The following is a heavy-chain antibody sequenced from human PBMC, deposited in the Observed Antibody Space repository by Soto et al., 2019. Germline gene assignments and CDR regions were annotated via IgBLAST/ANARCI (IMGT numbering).Heavy chain of an antibody. D-gene: IGHD3-3*01. CDR3: ARDHATIFGVAYYGMEV. Sequence: PGGSLRLSCAASGFTFSSYSMNWVRQAPGKGLEWVSYISSSSSTIYYADSVKGRFTISRDNAKNSLYLQMNSLRDEDTAVYYCARDHATIFGVAYYGMEVWGQGTTVTVSS. CDR2: ISSSSSTI. J-gene: IGHJ6*02. CDR1: GFTFSSYS. V-gene: IGHV3-48*02.